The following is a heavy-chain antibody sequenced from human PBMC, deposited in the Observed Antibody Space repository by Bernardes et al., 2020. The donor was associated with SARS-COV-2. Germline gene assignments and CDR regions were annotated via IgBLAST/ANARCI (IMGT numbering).Heavy chain of an antibody. V-gene: IGHV1-69*13. CDR1: GGTFSSYA. D-gene: IGHD6-6*01. CDR2: IITIFGTA. J-gene: IGHJ6*02. CDR3: ARVTGVASPPDLYYYYFGMDV. Sequence: SVKVSCEASGGTFSSYAISWVRQAPGQGLVWMGGIITIFGTANYAQKFQGRVTITADESTSTAYMELSSLRSEDTAVYYCARVTGVASPPDLYYYYFGMDVWGQATTVNVSS.